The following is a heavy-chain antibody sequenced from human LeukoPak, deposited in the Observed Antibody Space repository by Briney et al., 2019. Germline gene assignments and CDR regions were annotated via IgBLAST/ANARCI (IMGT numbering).Heavy chain of an antibody. D-gene: IGHD5-18*01. CDR1: GGSISSGGYY. CDR2: IYYSGST. Sequence: PSETLSLNCTVSGGSISSGGYYWSWIRQHPGKGLEWIGYIYYSGSTYYNPSLKSRVTISVDTSKNQFSLKLSSVTAADTAVYYCARARRGYSYGFYWGQGTLVTVSS. CDR3: ARARRGYSYGFY. J-gene: IGHJ4*02. V-gene: IGHV4-31*03.